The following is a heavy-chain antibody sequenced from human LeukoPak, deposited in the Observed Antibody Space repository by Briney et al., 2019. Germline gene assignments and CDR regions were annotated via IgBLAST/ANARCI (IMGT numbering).Heavy chain of an antibody. Sequence: GGSLRLSCAVSGFSFTGYAMSWVRQAPGKGLEWVSTIGNSGGSTYYADSVKGRFTIARDDSENTLFLQMNSLRAEDTAVYYCAKATGYLLWGQGTLVTVSS. D-gene: IGHD1-14*01. CDR1: GFSFTGYA. CDR3: AKATGYLL. V-gene: IGHV3-23*01. CDR2: IGNSGGST. J-gene: IGHJ4*02.